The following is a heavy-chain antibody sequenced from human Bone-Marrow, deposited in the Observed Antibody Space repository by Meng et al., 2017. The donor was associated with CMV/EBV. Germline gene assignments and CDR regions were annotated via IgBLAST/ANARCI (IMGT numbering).Heavy chain of an antibody. Sequence: GESLKISCEASGFNFNNYGMHWVRQAPGKGLEWVAYIRYDGSDKYYADSVKGRFSISRDNSKNTLYVQMNSLRAEDTAVYYCAKVSLYHCSSTSCLFDYWGQGTLVTVSS. CDR2: IRYDGSDK. D-gene: IGHD2-2*01. CDR1: GFNFNNYG. CDR3: AKVSLYHCSSTSCLFDY. V-gene: IGHV3-30*02. J-gene: IGHJ4*02.